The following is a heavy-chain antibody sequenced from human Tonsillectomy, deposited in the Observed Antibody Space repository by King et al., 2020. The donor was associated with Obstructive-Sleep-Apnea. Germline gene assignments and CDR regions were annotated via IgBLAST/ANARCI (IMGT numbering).Heavy chain of an antibody. CDR1: GGSISSYY. D-gene: IGHD3-22*01. J-gene: IGHJ5*02. Sequence: QLQESGPGLVKPSETLSLTCTVSGGSISSYYWSWIRQPPGKGLEWIGYIYYSGSTNYNPSLKSRVTISVDTSKNQFSLKLSSVTAADTAVYYCARCHYYDSSGYLPFDPWGQGTLVTVSS. CDR3: ARCHYYDSSGYLPFDP. V-gene: IGHV4-59*01. CDR2: IYYSGST.